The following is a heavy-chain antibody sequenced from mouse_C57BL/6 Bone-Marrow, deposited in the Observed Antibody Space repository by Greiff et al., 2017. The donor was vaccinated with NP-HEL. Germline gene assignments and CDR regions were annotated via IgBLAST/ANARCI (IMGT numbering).Heavy chain of an antibody. CDR2: IWRGGST. D-gene: IGHD1-1*01. Sequence: LVESGPGLVQPSQSLSITCTVSGFSLTSYGVHWVRQSPGKGLEWLGVIWRGGSTDYNAAFMSRLSITKDNSKSQVFFKMNSLQADDTAIYYWAKTPSDYYGSSYGFAYWGQGTLVTVSA. V-gene: IGHV2-5*01. CDR1: GFSLTSYG. CDR3: AKTPSDYYGSSYGFAY. J-gene: IGHJ3*01.